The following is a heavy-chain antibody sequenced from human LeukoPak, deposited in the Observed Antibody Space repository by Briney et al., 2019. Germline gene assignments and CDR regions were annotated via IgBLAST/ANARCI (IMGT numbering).Heavy chain of an antibody. D-gene: IGHD3/OR15-3a*01. J-gene: IGHJ5*02. CDR2: IYYSGST. CDR1: GGSISSYY. Sequence: SETLSLTCTVSGGSISSYYWSWIREPPGKGLEWMGYIYYSGSTNYNPSLKSRVTISVDTSKNQFSLKLSSVTAADTAVYYCARDLGLGNWFDPWGQGTLVTVSS. V-gene: IGHV4-59*01. CDR3: ARDLGLGNWFDP.